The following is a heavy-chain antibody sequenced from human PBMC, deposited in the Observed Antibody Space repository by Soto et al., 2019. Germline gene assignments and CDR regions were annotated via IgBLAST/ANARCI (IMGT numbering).Heavy chain of an antibody. CDR1: GGSISSYY. CDR2: IYYSGST. CDR3: ARTYSGYDIYYYYYMDV. D-gene: IGHD5-12*01. Sequence: SSETLSLTCTVSGGSISSYYWSWIRQPPGKGLEWIGYIYYSGSTNYNPSLKSRVTISVDTSKNQFSLKLSSVTAADTAVYYCARTYSGYDIYYYYYMDVWGKGTKVTVSS. V-gene: IGHV4-59*01. J-gene: IGHJ6*03.